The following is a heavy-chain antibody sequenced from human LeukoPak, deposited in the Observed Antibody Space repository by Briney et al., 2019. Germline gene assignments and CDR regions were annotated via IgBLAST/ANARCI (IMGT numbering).Heavy chain of an antibody. V-gene: IGHV3-23*01. CDR2: ISGSGGST. CDR1: GFTFSSYA. CDR3: ARAPCFGSGSAPGDY. J-gene: IGHJ4*02. Sequence: PGGSLRLSCAASGFTFSSYAMSWVRQAPGKGLEWVSAISGSGGSTYYADSVKGRFTISRDNSKNTLYLQMTSLRAEDTAVYYCARAPCFGSGSAPGDYWGQGTLVTVSS. D-gene: IGHD3-10*01.